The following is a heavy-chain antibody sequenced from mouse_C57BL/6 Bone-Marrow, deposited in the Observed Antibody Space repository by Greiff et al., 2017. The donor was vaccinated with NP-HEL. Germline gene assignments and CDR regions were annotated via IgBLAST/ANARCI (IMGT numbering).Heavy chain of an antibody. J-gene: IGHJ4*01. D-gene: IGHD1-1*01. CDR2: IHPNSGST. CDR3: ARDYYGSSYNYYAMDY. CDR1: GYTFTSYW. Sequence: QVQLQQPGAELVKPGASVKLSCKASGYTFTSYWMHWVKQRPGQGLEWIGMIHPNSGSTNYNEKFKSKATLTVDKSSSTAYMQLSSLTSEDSAVYYGARDYYGSSYNYYAMDYWGQGTSVTVSS. V-gene: IGHV1-64*01.